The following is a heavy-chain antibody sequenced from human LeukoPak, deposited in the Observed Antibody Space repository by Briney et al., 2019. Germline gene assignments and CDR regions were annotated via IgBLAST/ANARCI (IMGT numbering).Heavy chain of an antibody. CDR1: GGSISSSSYY. CDR3: ARISDYYYGMDV. CDR2: IYYSGST. Sequence: SETLSLTCTVSGGSISSSSYYWGWIRQPPGKGLEWIGSIYYSGSTYYNPSLKSRVTISVDTSKNQFSLKLSSVTAADTAVYYCARISDYYYGMDVWGQGTTVTVSS. V-gene: IGHV4-39*07. J-gene: IGHJ6*02.